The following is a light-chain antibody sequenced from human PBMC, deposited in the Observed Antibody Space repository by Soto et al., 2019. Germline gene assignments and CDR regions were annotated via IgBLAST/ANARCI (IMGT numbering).Light chain of an antibody. CDR2: DAS. Sequence: DIQMTQSPSILSASVGDRVTITCRSSQTITNWLAWYQQKPGKAPRLLIYDASSLGSWVPSRFSGSGSGTEFTLTISSLQSEDFATYYCQQYKSFWTFGQGTKVDI. J-gene: IGKJ1*01. V-gene: IGKV1-5*01. CDR3: QQYKSFWT. CDR1: QTITNW.